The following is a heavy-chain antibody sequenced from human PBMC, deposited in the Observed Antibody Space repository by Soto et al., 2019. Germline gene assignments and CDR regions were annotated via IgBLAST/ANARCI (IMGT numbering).Heavy chain of an antibody. V-gene: IGHV3-30*18. CDR2: ISYDGSNK. D-gene: IGHD2-21*01. Sequence: GGSLRLSCAASGFTFSSYGMHWVRQAPGKGLEWVAVISYDGSNKYCADSVKGRFTISRDNSKNTLYLQMNSLRAEDTAVYYCAKAMVMVNAISGGGGFDKWGQGTLVTVSS. CDR1: GFTFSSYG. CDR3: AKAMVMVNAISGGGGFDK. J-gene: IGHJ3*02.